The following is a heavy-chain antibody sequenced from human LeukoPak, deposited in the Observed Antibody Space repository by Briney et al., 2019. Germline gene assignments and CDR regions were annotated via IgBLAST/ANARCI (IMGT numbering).Heavy chain of an antibody. D-gene: IGHD5-24*01. Sequence: GESLKISCKGSGYSFSSYWIGWVRQMPGKGLEWMGIIYPGDSGTRYSPSFQGQVTISADKSISTAYLQWSILKASDTAMYYCARRDGYDSTTFDYWGQGTLVTVSS. CDR1: GYSFSSYW. CDR2: IYPGDSGT. V-gene: IGHV5-51*01. J-gene: IGHJ4*02. CDR3: ARRDGYDSTTFDY.